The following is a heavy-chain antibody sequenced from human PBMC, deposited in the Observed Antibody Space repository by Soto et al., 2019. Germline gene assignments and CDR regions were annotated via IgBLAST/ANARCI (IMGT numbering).Heavy chain of an antibody. Sequence: SETLSLSCTVSGGSISSSSYYWGWIRQPPGKGLEWIGSIYYSGSTYYNPSLKSRVTISVDTSKNQFSLKLSSVTAADTAVYYCARAESYSSSWYYFDYWGQGTLVTVSS. J-gene: IGHJ4*02. CDR2: IYYSGST. D-gene: IGHD6-13*01. CDR3: ARAESYSSSWYYFDY. CDR1: GGSISSSSYY. V-gene: IGHV4-39*01.